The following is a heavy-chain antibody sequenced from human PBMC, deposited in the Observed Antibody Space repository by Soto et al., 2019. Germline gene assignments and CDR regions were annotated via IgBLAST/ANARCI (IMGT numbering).Heavy chain of an antibody. CDR2: IRSNIDGGTT. CDR3: TTDPSYMTTYTGGMDV. Sequence: GGSLRLSCAASGFTFSSYAMSWVRQAPGKGLEWVGRIRSNIDGGTTDYAAPVKGRFTISRDDSTKTLYLQMSSLETEDTAVYYCTTDPSYMTTYTGGMDVWGPGTTVTVSS. D-gene: IGHD4-17*01. CDR1: GFTFSSYA. V-gene: IGHV3-15*01. J-gene: IGHJ6*02.